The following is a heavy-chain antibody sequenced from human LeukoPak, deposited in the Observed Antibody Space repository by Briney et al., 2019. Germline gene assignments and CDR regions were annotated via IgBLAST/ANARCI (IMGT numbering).Heavy chain of an antibody. CDR2: INPNSGGT. CDR1: GYTFTGYY. V-gene: IGHV1-2*04. J-gene: IGHJ3*02. CDR3: ARVSITMVRGVTPDAFDI. D-gene: IGHD3-10*01. Sequence: GASVKVSCKASGYTFTGYYMHWVRQASGQGLEWMGWINPNSGGTNYAQKFQGWVTMTRDTSISTAYMELSRLRSDDTAVYYCARVSITMVRGVTPDAFDIWGQGTMVTVSS.